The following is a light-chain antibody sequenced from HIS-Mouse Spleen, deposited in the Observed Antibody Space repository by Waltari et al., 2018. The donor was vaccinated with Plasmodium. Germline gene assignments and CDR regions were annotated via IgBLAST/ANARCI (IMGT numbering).Light chain of an antibody. J-gene: IGLJ2*01. Sequence: SYVLTQPPSVSVALGQTARITWGGNNIGSKSVNWYQQKPGQAPVLVVYEDSDRPSGIPERFSGSNSGNTATLTSSRVEAGDEADYYCQVWDSSSDHPVFGGGTKLTVL. CDR2: EDS. CDR3: QVWDSSSDHPV. CDR1: NIGSKS. V-gene: IGLV3-21*02.